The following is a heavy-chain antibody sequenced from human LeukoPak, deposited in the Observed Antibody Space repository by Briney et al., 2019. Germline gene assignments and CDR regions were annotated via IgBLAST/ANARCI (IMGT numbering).Heavy chain of an antibody. CDR3: ASTGYSYGLFDY. V-gene: IGHV4-59*01. D-gene: IGHD5-18*01. J-gene: IGHJ4*02. Sequence: SETLSLTCTVSGGSISSYYWSWIRQPPGKGLEWIGCIYYSGSTNYNPSLKSRVTISVDTSKNQFSLKLSSVTAADTAVYYCASTGYSYGLFDYWGQGTLVTVSS. CDR2: IYYSGST. CDR1: GGSISSYY.